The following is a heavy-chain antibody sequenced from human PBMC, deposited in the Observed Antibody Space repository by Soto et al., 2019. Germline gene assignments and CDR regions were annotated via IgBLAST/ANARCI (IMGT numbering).Heavy chain of an antibody. CDR1: GGSFSGYY. J-gene: IGHJ6*02. CDR3: ARHMTIVATRNCYYYYGMDV. V-gene: IGHV4-34*01. Sequence: SETLSHTCAVYGGSFSGYYWSWIRQPPGKGLEWIGDINHSGSTNYNPSLKSRVTISVDTSKNQFSLKLSSVTAADTAVYYCARHMTIVATRNCYYYYGMDVCGRASSVT. CDR2: INHSGST. D-gene: IGHD3-10*01.